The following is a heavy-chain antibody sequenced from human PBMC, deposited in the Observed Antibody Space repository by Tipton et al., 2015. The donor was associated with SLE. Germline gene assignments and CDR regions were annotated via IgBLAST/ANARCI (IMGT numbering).Heavy chain of an antibody. V-gene: IGHV4-34*01. D-gene: IGHD3-22*01. CDR2: IYHSGST. Sequence: TLSLTCGVYDGSFSGYFWSWVRQPPGKGLEWIGEIYHSGSTNYNPSLKSRVTMSADTSKDQFSLKLSSVTVADTAVYYCARVDYYDRSGYYYRWFDPWGQGTLVTVSS. J-gene: IGHJ5*02. CDR3: ARVDYYDRSGYYYRWFDP. CDR1: DGSFSGYF.